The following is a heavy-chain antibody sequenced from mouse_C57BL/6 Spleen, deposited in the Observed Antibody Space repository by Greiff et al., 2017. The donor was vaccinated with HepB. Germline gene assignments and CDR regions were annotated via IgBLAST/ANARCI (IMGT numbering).Heavy chain of an antibody. J-gene: IGHJ4*01. CDR2: IYPGDGDT. D-gene: IGHD1-1*01. V-gene: IGHV1-80*01. CDR3: ARRAGDYYGSSALYYYAMDY. Sequence: VQLQQSGAELVKPGASVKISCKASGYAFSSYWMNWVKQRPGKGLEWIGQIYPGDGDTNYNGKFKGKATLTADKSSSTAYMPLSSLTSEDSAVYFCARRAGDYYGSSALYYYAMDYWGQGTSVTVSS. CDR1: GYAFSSYW.